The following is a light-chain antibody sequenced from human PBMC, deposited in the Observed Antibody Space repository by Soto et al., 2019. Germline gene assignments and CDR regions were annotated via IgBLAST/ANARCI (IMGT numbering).Light chain of an antibody. J-gene: IGKJ5*01. V-gene: IGKV1-5*01. CDR2: DAT. CDR1: QSISRW. CDR3: QQYNSYPIT. Sequence: DIQMTQSPSTLSASVGDRVTITCRASQSISRWLAWYRQKPGRAPKLLIYDATSLEGGVPSRFSGSGSGTEFTLTISSLQPDDSATYYCQQYNSYPITFGQGTRREIK.